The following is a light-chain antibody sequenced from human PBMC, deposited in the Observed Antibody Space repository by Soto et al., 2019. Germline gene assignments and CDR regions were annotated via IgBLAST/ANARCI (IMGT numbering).Light chain of an antibody. V-gene: IGKV3-11*01. Sequence: EIVLTQSPATLSLSPGERATLSFRASQSVSSYLAWYQQKPGQAPRLLIYDASNRATGIPARFSGSGSGTDFTLTISSLEPEDFAVYYCQHRMNWPLTFGQGTRLEIK. CDR3: QHRMNWPLT. CDR1: QSVSSY. J-gene: IGKJ5*01. CDR2: DAS.